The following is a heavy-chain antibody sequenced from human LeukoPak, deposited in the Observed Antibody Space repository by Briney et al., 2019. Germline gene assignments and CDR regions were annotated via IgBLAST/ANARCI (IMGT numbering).Heavy chain of an antibody. D-gene: IGHD3-16*01. CDR2: ISTTNSYI. V-gene: IGHV3-21*04. J-gene: IGHJ3*02. CDR1: GFTFSSYP. CDR3: AKELKPPWGLADAFDI. Sequence: GGSLRLSCAASGFTFSSYPLNWVRQAPGKGLEWVSSISTTNSYIYYADSVKGRFTISRDNAKNSLYLQMNSLRAEDTAVYYCAKELKPPWGLADAFDIWGQGTMVTVSS.